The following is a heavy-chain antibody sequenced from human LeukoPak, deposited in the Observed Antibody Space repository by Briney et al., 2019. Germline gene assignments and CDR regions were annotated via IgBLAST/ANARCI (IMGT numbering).Heavy chain of an antibody. CDR2: ISSSSSYI. V-gene: IGHV3-21*01. CDR1: GFTFSSYS. Sequence: GGSLRLSCAASGFTFSSYSMNWVRQAPGKGLEWVSSISSSSSYIYYADSVKGRFTISRDNAKNSLYLQMNSLRAEDTAVYYCARMGNYYGSGSYYPPLDYWGQGTLVTVSS. J-gene: IGHJ4*02. D-gene: IGHD3-10*01. CDR3: ARMGNYYGSGSYYPPLDY.